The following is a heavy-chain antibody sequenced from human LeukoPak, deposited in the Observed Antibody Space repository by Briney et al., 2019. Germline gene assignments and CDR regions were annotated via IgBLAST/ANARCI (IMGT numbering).Heavy chain of an antibody. V-gene: IGHV3-23*01. Sequence: PGGSLRLSCAASAFTFSSYAMNWVRQAPGKGLEWVSTIIGSGGSTYYADSVKGRFTISRDNSKNTLYLQMNSLRAEDTAVYYCAKVETYYYYLDVWGKGTTVTVSS. CDR1: AFTFSSYA. CDR3: AKVETYYYYLDV. CDR2: IIGSGGST. J-gene: IGHJ6*03.